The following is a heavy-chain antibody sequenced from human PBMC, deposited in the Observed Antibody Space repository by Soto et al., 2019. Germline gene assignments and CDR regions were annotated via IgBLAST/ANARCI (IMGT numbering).Heavy chain of an antibody. CDR2: VGPYNGNT. CDR1: GYTFTNYG. Sequence: QVQLVQSGAEVKKPGASVRVSCKASGYTFTNYGISWVRQAPGQGLEWMGWVGPYNGNTDHAQNFQGRVTMTTDTSTTSAYMELGSLRSDVTALYYCARCYCSLGSCYTCWHFDLWGRGTLVTVSS. CDR3: ARCYCSLGSCYTCWHFDL. V-gene: IGHV1-18*04. J-gene: IGHJ2*01. D-gene: IGHD2-15*01.